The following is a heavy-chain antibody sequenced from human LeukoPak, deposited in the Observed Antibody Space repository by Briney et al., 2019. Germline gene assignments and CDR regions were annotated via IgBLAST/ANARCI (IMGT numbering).Heavy chain of an antibody. V-gene: IGHV1-18*01. CDR2: ISVYNGHT. J-gene: IGHJ4*02. CDR1: GYTFSNYR. CDR3: ARGSDYFFDS. Sequence: ASVKVSCKASGYTFSNYRINWVRQAPGQGLEWLGWISVYNGHTNYLQKLQGRVTMTTDTSTSTAYMELRSLRSDDTAVYYCARGSDYFFDSWGQGTLVTVS. D-gene: IGHD6-25*01.